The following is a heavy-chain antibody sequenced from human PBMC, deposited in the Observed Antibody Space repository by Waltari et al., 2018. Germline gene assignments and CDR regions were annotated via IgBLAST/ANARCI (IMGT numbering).Heavy chain of an antibody. D-gene: IGHD3-16*01. J-gene: IGHJ3*02. CDR2: INHSGST. CDR3: ARDRLWPNQDAFDI. Sequence: QVQLQQWGAGLLKPSETLSLTCAVYGGSFSGYYWSWIRQPPGKGLEWIGEINHSGSTNSNPSLKSRVTISVDTAKNQFSLKLSSVTAADTAVYYCARDRLWPNQDAFDIWGQGTMVTVSS. CDR1: GGSFSGYY. V-gene: IGHV4-34*01.